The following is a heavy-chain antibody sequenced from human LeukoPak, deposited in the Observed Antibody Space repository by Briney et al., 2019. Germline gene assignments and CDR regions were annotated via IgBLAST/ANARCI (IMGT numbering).Heavy chain of an antibody. CDR2: IIPIFGTA. V-gene: IGHV1-69*13. J-gene: IGHJ4*02. Sequence: SVKVSCKACGGTFSSYAISWVRQAPGQGLEWMGGIIPIFGTANYAQKFQGRVTITADESTSTAYMELSSLRSEDTAVYYCARVRYYYGSGSYPADSGFGYYFDYWGQGTLVTVSS. D-gene: IGHD3-10*01. CDR1: GGTFSSYA. CDR3: ARVRYYYGSGSYPADSGFGYYFDY.